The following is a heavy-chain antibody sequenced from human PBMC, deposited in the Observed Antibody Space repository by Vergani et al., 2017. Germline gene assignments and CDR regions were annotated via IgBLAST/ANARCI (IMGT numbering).Heavy chain of an antibody. J-gene: IGHJ4*02. V-gene: IGHV2-70*04. CDR1: GFSLSTSGMR. CDR2: IDWDDDK. CDR3: ARSSNWGSTGFDY. D-gene: IGHD7-27*01. Sequence: QVTLKESGPALVKPTQTLTLTCSLSGFSLSTSGMRVSWIRQPLGKALEWLARIDWDDDKFYSTSLKTRLTISKDTSKNQVVLTMTNMDPVDTATYYCARSSNWGSTGFDYWGQGTLVTVSS.